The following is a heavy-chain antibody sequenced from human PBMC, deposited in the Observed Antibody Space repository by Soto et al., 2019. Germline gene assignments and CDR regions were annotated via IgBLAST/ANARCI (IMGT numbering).Heavy chain of an antibody. Sequence: PSETLSLTCAVYGGSFSGYYWSWIRQPPGKGLEWIGEINHSGSTNYNPSLKSRVTISVDTSKNQFSLKLSSVTAADTAVYYCARQVRTRRIAAAGTVDYWGQGTLVPVSS. D-gene: IGHD6-13*01. J-gene: IGHJ4*02. CDR3: ARQVRTRRIAAAGTVDY. V-gene: IGHV4-34*01. CDR2: INHSGST. CDR1: GGSFSGYY.